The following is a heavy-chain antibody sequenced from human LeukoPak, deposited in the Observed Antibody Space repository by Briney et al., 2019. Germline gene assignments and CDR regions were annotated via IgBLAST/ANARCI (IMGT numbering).Heavy chain of an antibody. V-gene: IGHV3-7*03. D-gene: IGHD4-17*01. J-gene: IGHJ5*02. CDR2: IKQDGIEK. CDR3: AKEGRTTGAFNP. Sequence: PGGSLRLSCAASGFTFSSYWVSWVRQAPGKGLEWVANIKQDGIEKYYVDSVKGRFTISRDNAKNSLYLQMNSLRAEDTAVYYCAKEGRTTGAFNPWGQGTLVTVSS. CDR1: GFTFSSYW.